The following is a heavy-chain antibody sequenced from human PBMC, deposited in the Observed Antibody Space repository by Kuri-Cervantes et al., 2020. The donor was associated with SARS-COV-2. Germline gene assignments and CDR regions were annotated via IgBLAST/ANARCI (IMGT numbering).Heavy chain of an antibody. Sequence: GESLKISCAASGFTFSSYGMHWVRQAPGKGLEWVAVISYDGSNKYYADSVKGRFTISRDNSKNTLYLQMNSLRAEDTAVYYCARDIGRSVRYFDAFDIWGQGTMVTVSS. CDR3: ARDIGRSVRYFDAFDI. V-gene: IGHV3-30*03. J-gene: IGHJ3*02. D-gene: IGHD3-9*01. CDR1: GFTFSSYG. CDR2: ISYDGSNK.